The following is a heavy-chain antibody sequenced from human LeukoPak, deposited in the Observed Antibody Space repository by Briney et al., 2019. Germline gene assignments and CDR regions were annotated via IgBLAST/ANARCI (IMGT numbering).Heavy chain of an antibody. CDR1: GFTFGDYA. V-gene: IGHV3-49*04. CDR2: IRSKAYGGTT. D-gene: IGHD3-9*01. J-gene: IGHJ4*02. Sequence: PGGSLRLSCTASGFTFGDYAMSWVRQAPGKGLEWVGFIRSKAYGGTTEYAASVKGRFTISRDDSKSIAYLQMNSLKTEDTAVYYCTRAGVPKYYDILTGYYPNFDYWGQGTLVTVPS. CDR3: TRAGVPKYYDILTGYYPNFDY.